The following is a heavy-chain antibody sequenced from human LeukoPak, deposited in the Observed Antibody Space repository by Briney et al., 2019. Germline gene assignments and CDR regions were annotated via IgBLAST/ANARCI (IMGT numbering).Heavy chain of an antibody. CDR3: TTEMNSMIVAFGY. J-gene: IGHJ4*02. D-gene: IGHD3-22*01. CDR1: GFTVSSNY. CDR2: IYSGGST. Sequence: GGSLRLSCAASGFTVSSNYMSWVRQAPGKGLEWVSVIYSGGSTYYADSVKGRFTISRDNSKNTLYLQMNSLRAEDTAVYYCTTEMNSMIVAFGYWGQGTLVTVSS. V-gene: IGHV3-66*01.